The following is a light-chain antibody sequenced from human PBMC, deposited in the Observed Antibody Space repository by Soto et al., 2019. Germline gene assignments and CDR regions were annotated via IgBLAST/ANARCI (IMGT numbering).Light chain of an antibody. CDR2: EVS. CDR1: SSDVGRYNY. CDR3: CSYTSSTSAV. Sequence: QSALTQPASVSGSPGQSITSSCTGTSSDVGRYNYVSWFQQHPGKAPKLMIFEVSTRPSGVSNRFSGSKSGNTASLTISGLQIEDEADYYCCSYTSSTSAVFGGGTKLTVL. J-gene: IGLJ2*01. V-gene: IGLV2-14*01.